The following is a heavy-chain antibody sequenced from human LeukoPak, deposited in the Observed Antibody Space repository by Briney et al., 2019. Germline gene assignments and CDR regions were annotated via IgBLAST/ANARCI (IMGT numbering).Heavy chain of an antibody. CDR2: ISYDGSNK. CDR1: GFTFSSYG. V-gene: IGHV3-30*03. Sequence: GRSLRLSCAASGFTFSSYGMHWVRQAPGKGLEWVAVISYDGSNKYYADSVKGRFTISRDNAKNSLYLQMNSLRAEDTALYYCARVKRRGPVAFDIWGQGTMVTVSS. CDR3: ARVKRRGPVAFDI. J-gene: IGHJ3*02.